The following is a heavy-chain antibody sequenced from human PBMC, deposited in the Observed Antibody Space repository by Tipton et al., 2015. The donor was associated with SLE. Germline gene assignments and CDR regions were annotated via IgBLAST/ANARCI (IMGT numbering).Heavy chain of an antibody. CDR3: ARDPDYYDSSGSDY. Sequence: TLSLTCTVSGGSISSSSYYWGWIRQPPGKGLEWIGSIYYSGSTYYNPSLKSRVTISVDTSKNQLSLKLSSVTAADTAVYYCARDPDYYDSSGSDYWGQGSLVTVSS. D-gene: IGHD3-22*01. J-gene: IGHJ4*02. V-gene: IGHV4-39*07. CDR1: GGSISSSSYY. CDR2: IYYSGST.